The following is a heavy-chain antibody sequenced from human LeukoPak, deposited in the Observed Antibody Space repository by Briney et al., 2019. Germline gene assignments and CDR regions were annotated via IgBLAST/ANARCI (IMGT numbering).Heavy chain of an antibody. V-gene: IGHV4-39*01. CDR1: GGSISSSSYY. CDR2: IYYSGST. D-gene: IGHD3-9*01. J-gene: IGHJ4*02. CDR3: ASLRVGYFDWSGYFDY. Sequence: PSETLSLTCTVSGGSISSSSYYWGWIRQPPGKGLEWIGSIYYSGSTYYNPSLKSRVTISVDTSKNQFSLKLSSVTAADTAAYYCASLRVGYFDWSGYFDYWGQGTLVTVSS.